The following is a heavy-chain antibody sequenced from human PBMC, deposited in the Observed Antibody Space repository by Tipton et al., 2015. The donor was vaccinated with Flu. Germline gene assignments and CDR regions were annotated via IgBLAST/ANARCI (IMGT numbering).Heavy chain of an antibody. CDR3: ARHTGDSVRGVVDY. J-gene: IGHJ4*02. CDR2: MYRSGNT. V-gene: IGHV4-38-2*01. D-gene: IGHD3-10*02. CDR1: GDSIGSDYY. Sequence: TLSLTCSVSGDSIGSDYYWGWIRQSPGKGLEWIANMYRSGNTYYNPSLQSRVTISVDTSKNQFSLKLNSVTAADTAVYYCARHTGDSVRGVVDYWGQGTLVTVSS.